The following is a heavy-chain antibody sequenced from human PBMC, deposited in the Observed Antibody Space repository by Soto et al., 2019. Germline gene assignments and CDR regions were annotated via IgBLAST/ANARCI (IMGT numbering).Heavy chain of an antibody. D-gene: IGHD2-2*01. CDR1: GYTFSNYG. Sequence: ASVKVSWKTSGYTFSNYGITWVRQATGQPLEWLGWISLYSDGTNYAQKFQGRVSMTTDTSTTTAYMELRSLRSDDTAVYYCARVVPGAEAWFGPWGQGTLVTVSS. V-gene: IGHV1-18*01. CDR3: ARVVPGAEAWFGP. J-gene: IGHJ5*02. CDR2: ISLYSDGT.